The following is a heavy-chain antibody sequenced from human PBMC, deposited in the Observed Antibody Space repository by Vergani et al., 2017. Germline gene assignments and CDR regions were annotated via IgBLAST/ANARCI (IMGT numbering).Heavy chain of an antibody. D-gene: IGHD1-26*01. Sequence: EVQLLESGGGLVQPGGSLRLSCAASGFTFSSYAMSWVRQAPGKGLGWVSALSGRGGSTYYADSVKGRFTISRDNSKNSLYLQMNSLRAEDTALYYCAKALGYGMDVWGQGTTVTVSS. J-gene: IGHJ6*01. CDR2: LSGRGGST. CDR1: GFTFSSYA. CDR3: AKALGYGMDV. V-gene: IGHV3-23*01.